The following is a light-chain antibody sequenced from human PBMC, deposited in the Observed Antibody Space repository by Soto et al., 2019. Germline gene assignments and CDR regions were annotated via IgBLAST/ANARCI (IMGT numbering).Light chain of an antibody. CDR3: QQYGMT. Sequence: EIVLTQSPCTLSVSPGERATLSCRASQSVSSTHLAWYQQKPGQAPRFLINGASTRATGIPDRFSGSGSGTDFTLTISRVEPEDFAVYYCQQYGMTFGQGTKVDIK. J-gene: IGKJ1*01. CDR1: QSVSSTH. V-gene: IGKV3-20*01. CDR2: GAS.